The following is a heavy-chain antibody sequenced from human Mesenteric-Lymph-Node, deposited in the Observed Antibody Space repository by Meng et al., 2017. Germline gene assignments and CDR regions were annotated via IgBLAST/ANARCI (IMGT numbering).Heavy chain of an antibody. CDR3: ARSIPRWLQLLEWVDY. CDR2: IKSKGAGETS. V-gene: IGHV3-15*01. J-gene: IGHJ4*02. D-gene: IGHD5-24*01. Sequence: GESLNISCAASGFTFSSYWMHWVRQAAGKGLEWVGRIKSKGAGETSDYSTPVNGRFTISRDDSKNTLYLQMKSLKIEDTAVYYCARSIPRWLQLLEWVDYWGQGTLVTVSS. CDR1: GFTFSSYW.